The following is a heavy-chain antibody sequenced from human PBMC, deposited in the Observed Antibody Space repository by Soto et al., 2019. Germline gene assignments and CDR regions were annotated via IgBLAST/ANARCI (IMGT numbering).Heavy chain of an antibody. Sequence: QVQLVQSGAEVKKPGASVKVSCKASGYTFTSYGISWVRQAPGQGLEWMGWISAYNGNTNYAQKRQGRVTMTTDTSTSTADMELRSLRSDDTAVYYCARDSKAVYYYYGMDVWGQGTTVSVSS. J-gene: IGHJ6*02. CDR3: ARDSKAVYYYYGMDV. CDR1: GYTFTSYG. CDR2: ISAYNGNT. V-gene: IGHV1-18*01. D-gene: IGHD6-13*01.